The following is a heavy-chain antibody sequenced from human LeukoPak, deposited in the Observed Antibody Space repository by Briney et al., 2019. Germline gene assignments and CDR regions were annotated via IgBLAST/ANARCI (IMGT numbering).Heavy chain of an antibody. CDR2: IYHNGGT. CDR1: GGSVGSDNYY. Sequence: SETLSLTCTVSGGSVGSDNYYWSWIRQLPGKGLEWIGYIYHNGGTKYNPSLRSRVTMSVDTSKNHVSLKLGSVTAADTAVYYCARDRRGYYDSSGYFDRWGQGTLVTVSS. J-gene: IGHJ4*02. V-gene: IGHV4-61*03. D-gene: IGHD3-22*01. CDR3: ARDRRGYYDSSGYFDR.